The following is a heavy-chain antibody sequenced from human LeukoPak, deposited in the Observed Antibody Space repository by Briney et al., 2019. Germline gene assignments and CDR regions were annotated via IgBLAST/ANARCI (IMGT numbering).Heavy chain of an antibody. Sequence: SGPALVKPTQTLTLTCTCSGFSFFTNGVGVAWIRQSPGKALEWLALIYWNDDKRYSPSLKSRLAITKDTSKNQVVLTVTNMDPVDTGTYFCAHSDRAYYGDSDYAFDFWGQGTMVTVSS. CDR3: AHSDRAYYGDSDYAFDF. J-gene: IGHJ3*01. V-gene: IGHV2-5*01. D-gene: IGHD2-21*01. CDR1: GFSFFTNGVG. CDR2: IYWNDDK.